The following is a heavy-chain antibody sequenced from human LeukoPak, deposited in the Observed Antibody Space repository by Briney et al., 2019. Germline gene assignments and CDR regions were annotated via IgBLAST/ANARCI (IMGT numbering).Heavy chain of an antibody. Sequence: GGSLRLSCAASGFTFSSYGMHWVRQAPGKGLEWVAFIRYDGSNKYYADSVKGRFTISRDNAKNTLYLQMNSLRAEDTAVYYCARDKGVRGVLDYWGQGTLVTVSS. CDR2: IRYDGSNK. J-gene: IGHJ4*02. CDR3: ARDKGVRGVLDY. V-gene: IGHV3-30*02. CDR1: GFTFSSYG. D-gene: IGHD3-10*02.